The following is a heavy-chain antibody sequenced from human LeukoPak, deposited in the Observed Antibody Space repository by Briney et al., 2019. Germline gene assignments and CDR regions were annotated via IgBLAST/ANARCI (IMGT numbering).Heavy chain of an antibody. Sequence: GGSLGLSCAASGFTFSSYSMNWVRQAPGKGLEWVSSISSSSSYIYYADSVKGRFTISRDNAKNSLYLQMNSLRAEDTAVYYCARDGGYSGSYYVSAFDIWGQGTMVTVSS. CDR3: ARDGGYSGSYYVSAFDI. CDR1: GFTFSSYS. J-gene: IGHJ3*02. D-gene: IGHD1-26*01. V-gene: IGHV3-21*01. CDR2: ISSSSSYI.